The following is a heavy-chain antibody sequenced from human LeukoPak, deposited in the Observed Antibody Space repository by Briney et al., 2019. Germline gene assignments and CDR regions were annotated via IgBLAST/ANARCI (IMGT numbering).Heavy chain of an antibody. CDR2: ISGSGGST. Sequence: PGGSLRLSCAASGFTYSSYAMSWVRQAPGKGLEWVSAISGSGGSTYYADSVKGRFTISRDNSKNTLYLQMNSLRAEDTAVYYCAKDSGGSSRYYYYGIDVWGQGTTVTVSS. V-gene: IGHV3-23*01. CDR1: GFTYSSYA. CDR3: AKDSGGSSRYYYYGIDV. D-gene: IGHD2-15*01. J-gene: IGHJ6*02.